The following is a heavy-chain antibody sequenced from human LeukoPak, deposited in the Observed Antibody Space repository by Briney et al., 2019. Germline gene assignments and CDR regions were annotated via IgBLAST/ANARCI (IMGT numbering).Heavy chain of an antibody. CDR1: GGSIISYY. Sequence: SEALSLPCSASGGSIISYYWSWMGRPAGRGREGMGCICTSGSTTYNPFLKSRVTMSVDTSKNQFSLKLSSVTAADTAVYYCAREIRSAQCLNPFDYWGQGTLVTVSS. V-gene: IGHV4-4*07. CDR3: AREIRSAQCLNPFDY. CDR2: ICTSGST. J-gene: IGHJ4*02. D-gene: IGHD3-16*01.